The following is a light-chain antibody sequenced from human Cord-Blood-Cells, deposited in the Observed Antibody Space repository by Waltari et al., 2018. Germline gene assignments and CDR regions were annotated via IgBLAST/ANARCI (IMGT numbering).Light chain of an antibody. Sequence: EIVMTQSPATLSVSPGERATLSCRASQSVSSNLAWYQQKPGQAPRLLIYCASTRATGIPARFSGSGSGTEFTLTISSLQSEDFAVYYCQQYNNWPSPYTFGQGTKLEIK. CDR2: CAS. V-gene: IGKV3-15*01. J-gene: IGKJ2*01. CDR1: QSVSSN. CDR3: QQYNNWPSPYT.